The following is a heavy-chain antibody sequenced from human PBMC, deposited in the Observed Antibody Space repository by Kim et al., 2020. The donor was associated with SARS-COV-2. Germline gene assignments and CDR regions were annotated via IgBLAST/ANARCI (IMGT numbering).Heavy chain of an antibody. V-gene: IGHV3-23*01. CDR1: GFTFSSYA. CDR3: ARAVIATSPYYSAIDV. CDR2: ISGSGGST. Sequence: LSLTCAASGFTFSSYAMSWVRQAPGKGLEWVSGISGSGGSTYYADSVKGLFTISRDNSKNTLYLQVNSLRAEDTALYFCARAVIATSPYYSAIDVWG. D-gene: IGHD3-16*02. J-gene: IGHJ6*02.